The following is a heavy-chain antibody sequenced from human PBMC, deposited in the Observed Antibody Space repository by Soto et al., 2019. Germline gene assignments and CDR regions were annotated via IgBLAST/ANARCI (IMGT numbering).Heavy chain of an antibody. CDR1: GFTFSSYS. Sequence: GGSLRLSCAASGFTFSSYSMNWVRQAPGKGLEWVSSISSSSSYIYYADSVKGRFTISRDNAKNSLYLQMNSLRAEDTAVYYCARSPLKPGYCSSTSCYYYYYYMDVWGKGTTVTVSS. J-gene: IGHJ6*03. CDR3: ARSPLKPGYCSSTSCYYYYYYMDV. CDR2: ISSSSSYI. D-gene: IGHD2-2*01. V-gene: IGHV3-21*01.